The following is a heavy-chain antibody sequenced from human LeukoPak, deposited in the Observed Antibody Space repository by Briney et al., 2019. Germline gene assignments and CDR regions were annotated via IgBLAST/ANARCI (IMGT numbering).Heavy chain of an antibody. D-gene: IGHD5-24*01. CDR1: GFTFSSYW. CDR2: ISNSGGST. Sequence: GGSLRLSCAASGFTFSSYWMHWVRQAPGKGLEWVSAISNSGGSTYYADSVKGRFTISRDNSKNTLYLQMNSLRAEDTAVYYCAKVLQYYYYGMDVWGQGTTVTVSS. V-gene: IGHV3-23*01. CDR3: AKVLQYYYYGMDV. J-gene: IGHJ6*02.